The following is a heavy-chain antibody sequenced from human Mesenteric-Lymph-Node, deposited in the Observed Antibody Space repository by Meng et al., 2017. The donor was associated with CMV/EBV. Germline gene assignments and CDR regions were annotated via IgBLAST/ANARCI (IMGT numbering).Heavy chain of an antibody. CDR2: ISSSSSSI. D-gene: IGHD2-2*01. J-gene: IGHJ6*02. V-gene: IGHV3-21*01. CDR3: ARDGLWYQLLSTCCYYGMDD. CDR1: GFTFNNYN. Sequence: WGSLRLSCAASGFTFNNYNMNWVRQAPGKGLEWVSSISSSSSSIYYAESVRGRFTISRDNANSLYLQMNSLKAEDTAVYYCARDGLWYQLLSTCCYYGMDDWGQGTTVTVSS.